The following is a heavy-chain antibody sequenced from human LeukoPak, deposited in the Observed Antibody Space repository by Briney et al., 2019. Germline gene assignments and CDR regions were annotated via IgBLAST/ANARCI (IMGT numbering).Heavy chain of an antibody. CDR2: ISGSGGST. J-gene: IGHJ4*02. D-gene: IGHD6-19*01. Sequence: PGGSLRLSSAASGFTFSSYAMSWVRQAPGKGLEWVSAISGSGGSTYYADSVKGRFTISRDNSNNTLYLQMNSLRAEDTAVYYCAKPDSSGWLFTVEYYFDYWGQGTLVTVSS. CDR1: GFTFSSYA. CDR3: AKPDSSGWLFTVEYYFDY. V-gene: IGHV3-23*01.